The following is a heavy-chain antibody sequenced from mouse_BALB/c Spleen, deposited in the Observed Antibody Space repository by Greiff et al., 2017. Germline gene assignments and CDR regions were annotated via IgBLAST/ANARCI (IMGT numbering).Heavy chain of an antibody. CDR2: IWAGGST. D-gene: IGHD1-1*01. V-gene: IGHV2-9*02. CDR3: ATHYYGSSWFAY. Sequence: VQVVESGPGLVAPSQSLSITCTVSGFSLTSYGVHWVRQPPGKGLEWLGVIWAGGSTNYNSALMSRLSISKDNSKSQVFLKMNSLQTDDTAMYYCATHYYGSSWFAYWGQGTLVTVSA. J-gene: IGHJ3*01. CDR1: GFSLTSYG.